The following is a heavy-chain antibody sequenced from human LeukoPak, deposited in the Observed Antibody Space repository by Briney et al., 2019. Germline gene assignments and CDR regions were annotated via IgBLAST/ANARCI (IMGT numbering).Heavy chain of an antibody. CDR1: GFTFSSYG. V-gene: IGHV3-30*18. CDR2: ISYDGSNK. J-gene: IGHJ3*02. CDR3: AKASTYYYDSSGYSDAFDI. Sequence: PGRSLRLSCAASGFTFSSYGMHWVRQAPGKGLEWVAVISYDGSNKYYADSVKGRFTISRDNSKNTLYLQMNSLRAEDTAVYYCAKASTYYYDSSGYSDAFDIWGQGTMVTVSS. D-gene: IGHD3-22*01.